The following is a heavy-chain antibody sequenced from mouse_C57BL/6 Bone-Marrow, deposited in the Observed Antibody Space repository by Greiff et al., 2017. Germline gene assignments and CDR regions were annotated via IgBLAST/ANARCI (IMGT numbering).Heavy chain of an antibody. CDR2: IYPRDGST. CDR1: GYTFTSYD. CDR3: ARKVVYYYGSSYLYFEG. Sequence: QVQLQQSGPELVKPGASVKLSCKASGYTFTSYDINWVKQRPGQGLEWIGWIYPRDGSTKYNEKFKGKATLTVDTSSSTAYMELHSLTSEDSAVYFCARKVVYYYGSSYLYFEGWGTGTTVTVAS. J-gene: IGHJ1*03. V-gene: IGHV1-85*01. D-gene: IGHD1-1*01.